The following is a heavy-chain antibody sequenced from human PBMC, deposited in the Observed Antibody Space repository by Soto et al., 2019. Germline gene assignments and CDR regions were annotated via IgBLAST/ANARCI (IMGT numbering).Heavy chain of an antibody. CDR3: VRELGLAY. Sequence: SVGSLRLSCAASGFTLSNYWMTWVRQAPGKGLEWVANINKDGSQKNYVDSVKGRFTIARDNGQNSLSLQINSLRVEDTAVYYCVRELGLAYWGQGALVTVSS. J-gene: IGHJ4*02. CDR1: GFTLSNYW. D-gene: IGHD7-27*01. CDR2: INKDGSQK. V-gene: IGHV3-7*03.